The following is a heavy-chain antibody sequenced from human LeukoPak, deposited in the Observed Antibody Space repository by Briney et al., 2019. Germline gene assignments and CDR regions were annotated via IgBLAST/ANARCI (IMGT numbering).Heavy chain of an antibody. CDR1: GFTVSSNY. CDR2: IFSGGAT. J-gene: IGHJ3*02. Sequence: GGSLRLSCAASGFTVSSNYMSWVRQAPGKGLEWASVIFSGGATYYADSVKGRFTMSRDNSKKMLYLQMNSLKVEDTAVYYCAREREAARSAFDIWGQGTLVTVSS. D-gene: IGHD1-26*01. CDR3: AREREAARSAFDI. V-gene: IGHV3-53*01.